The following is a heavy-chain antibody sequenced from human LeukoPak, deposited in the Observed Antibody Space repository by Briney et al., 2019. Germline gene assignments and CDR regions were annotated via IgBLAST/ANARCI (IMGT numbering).Heavy chain of an antibody. CDR3: ARVWKTTVTAYGY. Sequence: GASVKVSCKASGGTFSSYAISWVRQAPGQGLEWMGWINPNSGGTNYAQKFQGRVTMTRDTSISTAYMELSRLRSDDTAVYYCARVWKTTVTAYGYWGQGTLVTVSS. V-gene: IGHV1-2*02. J-gene: IGHJ4*02. CDR2: INPNSGGT. D-gene: IGHD4-17*01. CDR1: GGTFSSYA.